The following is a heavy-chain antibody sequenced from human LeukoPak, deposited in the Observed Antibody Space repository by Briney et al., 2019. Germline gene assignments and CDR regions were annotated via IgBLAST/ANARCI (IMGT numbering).Heavy chain of an antibody. CDR3: ARDRASGWYRGDYDY. J-gene: IGHJ4*02. CDR2: INWNGGST. CDR1: GFTFTSYW. D-gene: IGHD6-19*01. V-gene: IGHV3-20*04. Sequence: PGGSLRLSCAASGFTFTSYWIHWVRQAPGKGLEWVSGVSAINWNGGSTGYADSVKGRFTISRDNAKNSLYLQMNSLRAEDTAFYFCARDRASGWYRGDYDYWGQGTLVTVSS.